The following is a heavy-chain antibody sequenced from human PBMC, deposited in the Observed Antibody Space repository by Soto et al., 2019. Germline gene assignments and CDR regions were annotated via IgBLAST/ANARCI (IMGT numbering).Heavy chain of an antibody. J-gene: IGHJ4*02. V-gene: IGHV3-30-3*01. D-gene: IGHD5-18*01. CDR3: ARELSGYSYGLNFDY. CDR1: GFTFSSYA. CDR2: ISYDGSNK. Sequence: GGSLRLSCAASGFTFSSYAMHWVRQAPGKGLEWVAVISYDGSNKYYADSVKGRFTISRDNSKNTLYLQMNSLRAEDTAVYYCARELSGYSYGLNFDYWGQGTLVTVSS.